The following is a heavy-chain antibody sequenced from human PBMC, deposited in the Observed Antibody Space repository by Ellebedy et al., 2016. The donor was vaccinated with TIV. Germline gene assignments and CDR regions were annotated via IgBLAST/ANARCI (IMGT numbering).Heavy chain of an antibody. Sequence: GGSLRLXXAASGFTFSSYGMHWVRQAPGKGLEWVAVIWYDGSNKYYADSVKGRFTISRDNSKNTLYLQMNSLRAEDTAVYYCARVSLRYFDWLLFDTRNDAFDIWGQGTMVTVSS. D-gene: IGHD3-9*01. CDR3: ARVSLRYFDWLLFDTRNDAFDI. CDR2: IWYDGSNK. J-gene: IGHJ3*02. V-gene: IGHV3-33*01. CDR1: GFTFSSYG.